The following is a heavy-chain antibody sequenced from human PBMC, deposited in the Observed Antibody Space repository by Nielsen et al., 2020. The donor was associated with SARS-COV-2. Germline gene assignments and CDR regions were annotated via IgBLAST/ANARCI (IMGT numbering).Heavy chain of an antibody. J-gene: IGHJ4*02. CDR1: GFTFDDYT. CDR2: ISWDGGST. CDR3: ARDCSGGSCYFDY. Sequence: GGSLRLSCAASGFTFDDYTMHWVRQAPGKGLEWVSLISWDGGSTYYADSVKGRFTISRDNSKNTLYLQMNSLRAEDTAVYYCARDCSGGSCYFDYWGQGTLVTVSS. D-gene: IGHD2-15*01. V-gene: IGHV3-43*01.